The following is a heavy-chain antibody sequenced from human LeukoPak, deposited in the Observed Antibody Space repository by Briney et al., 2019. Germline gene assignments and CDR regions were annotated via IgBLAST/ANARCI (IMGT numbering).Heavy chain of an antibody. CDR2: INHSGST. D-gene: IGHD1-26*01. Sequence: PSETLSLTCAVYGGSFSGYYWSWIRQPPGKGLEWIGEINHSGSTNYNPSLKSRVTISVDTSKNQFSLKLSSVTAADTAVYYCAEESGSKQRAYWGQGTLVTVSS. CDR3: AEESGSKQRAY. J-gene: IGHJ4*02. CDR1: GGSFSGYY. V-gene: IGHV4-34*01.